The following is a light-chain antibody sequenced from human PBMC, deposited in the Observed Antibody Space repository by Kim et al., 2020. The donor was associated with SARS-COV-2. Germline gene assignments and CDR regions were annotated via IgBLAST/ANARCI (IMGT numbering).Light chain of an antibody. CDR2: YDS. CDR1: NIGSKS. J-gene: IGLJ3*02. Sequence: PGKTARITCGGNNIGSKSVHWYQQKPGQAPVLVIYYDSDRPSGIPERFSGSNSGNTATLTISRVEAGDEADYYCQVCDSSSDHWVFGGGTQLTVL. V-gene: IGLV3-21*04. CDR3: QVCDSSSDHWV.